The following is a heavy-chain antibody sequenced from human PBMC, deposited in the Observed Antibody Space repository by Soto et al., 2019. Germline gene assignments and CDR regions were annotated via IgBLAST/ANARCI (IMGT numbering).Heavy chain of an antibody. D-gene: IGHD6-19*01. V-gene: IGHV3-30-3*01. CDR2: ISYDGSNK. CDR3: ARRSSCWYRPFDY. Sequence: QVQLVESGGGVVQPGRSLRLSCAASGFTFSSYAMHWVRQAPGKGLEWVAVISYDGSNKYYADSVKGRFTISRDNSKNTLYLQMNSLRAEDTAVYYCARRSSCWYRPFDYWGQGTLVTVSS. CDR1: GFTFSSYA. J-gene: IGHJ4*02.